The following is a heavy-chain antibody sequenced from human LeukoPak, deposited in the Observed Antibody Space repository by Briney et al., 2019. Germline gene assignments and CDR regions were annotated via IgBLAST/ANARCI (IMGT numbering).Heavy chain of an antibody. CDR3: ARDIGFTMVRGVSGDY. D-gene: IGHD3-10*01. Sequence: ASVKVSCKASGYTFTGYYMHWVRQAPGQGLEWMGRINPNSGGTNYAQKFQGRVTMTRDTSISTAYMELSRLRSDDTAVYYCARDIGFTMVRGVSGDYWGQGTLVTVSS. J-gene: IGHJ4*02. CDR1: GYTFTGYY. CDR2: INPNSGGT. V-gene: IGHV1-2*06.